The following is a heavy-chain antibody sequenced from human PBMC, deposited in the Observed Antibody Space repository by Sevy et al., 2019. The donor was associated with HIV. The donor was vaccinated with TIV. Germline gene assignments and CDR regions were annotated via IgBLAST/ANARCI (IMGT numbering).Heavy chain of an antibody. CDR3: AREGDYYDSSGYGDY. J-gene: IGHJ4*02. CDR2: IKQDGSEK. CDR1: GFTFSSYW. V-gene: IGHV3-7*01. Sequence: GGSLRLSCAASGFTFSSYWMSWVRQAPGKGLEWVANIKQDGSEKYYVDSVKGRFTISRDNAKNSLYLQMNSLRAEDTAVYYCAREGDYYDSSGYGDYWGQGTLVTVSS. D-gene: IGHD3-22*01.